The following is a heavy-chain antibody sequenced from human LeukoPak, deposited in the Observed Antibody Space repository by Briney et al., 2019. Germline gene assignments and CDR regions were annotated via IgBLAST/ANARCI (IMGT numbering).Heavy chain of an antibody. V-gene: IGHV1-24*01. J-gene: IGHJ4*02. CDR2: FDPEDGET. Sequence: ASVKVSCKVSGYTLTELSMHWVRQAPGKGLEWVGGFDPEDGETIYAQKFQGRVTMTEDTSTDTAYMELSSLRSEDTAVYYCATGRYCSSTSCYGMFDYWGQGTLVTVSS. D-gene: IGHD2-2*01. CDR3: ATGRYCSSTSCYGMFDY. CDR1: GYTLTELS.